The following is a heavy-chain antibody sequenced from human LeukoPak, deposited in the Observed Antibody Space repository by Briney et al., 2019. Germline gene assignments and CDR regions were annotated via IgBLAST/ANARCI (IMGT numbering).Heavy chain of an antibody. D-gene: IGHD4-17*01. J-gene: IGHJ4*02. Sequence: GGSLRLSCAASGFTFSSYSMNWVRQAPGKGLEWVSAISGSGGSTYYADSVKGRFTISRDNSKNTLYLQMNSLRAEDTAVYYCAKITPRTVTKDYWGQGTLVTVSS. CDR2: ISGSGGST. CDR3: AKITPRTVTKDY. CDR1: GFTFSSYS. V-gene: IGHV3-23*01.